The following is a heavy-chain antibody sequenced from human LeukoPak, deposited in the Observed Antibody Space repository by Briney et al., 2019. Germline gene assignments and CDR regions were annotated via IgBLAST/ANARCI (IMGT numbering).Heavy chain of an antibody. D-gene: IGHD6-6*01. V-gene: IGHV3-74*01. CDR3: ARGPNSNWSGLDF. CDR2: ISPTGSTT. CDR1: GFTFTTYW. J-gene: IGHJ4*02. Sequence: GGSLRLSCAASGFTFTTYWMHWVRQAPGKGLVWVSRISPTGSTTSYADSVKGRFTVSRDNAKNTLYLQVNNLRAEDTAVYYCARGPNSNWSGLDFWGQGTLLTVSS.